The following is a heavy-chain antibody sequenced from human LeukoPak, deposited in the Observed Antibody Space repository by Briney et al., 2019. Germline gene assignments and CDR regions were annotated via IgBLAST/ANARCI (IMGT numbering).Heavy chain of an antibody. J-gene: IGHJ3*02. CDR3: ARVYSSSSGKNAFDI. CDR2: IKQDGNEK. CDR1: GFTFNNYW. D-gene: IGHD6-6*01. Sequence: GGSLRLSCAVSGFTFNNYWMSWVRQAPGKGLEWVANIKQDGNEKYYVDSVKGRFTISRDNAKNSLYLQMNSLRAEDTAVYYCARVYSSSSGKNAFDIWGQGTMVTVST. V-gene: IGHV3-7*03.